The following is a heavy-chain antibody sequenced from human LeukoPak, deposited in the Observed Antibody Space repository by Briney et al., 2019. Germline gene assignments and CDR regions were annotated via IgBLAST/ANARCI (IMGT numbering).Heavy chain of an antibody. CDR1: GYTLTELS. J-gene: IGHJ6*02. CDR2: FDPEDGET. Sequence: ASVKLSCKVSGYTLTELSMHWVRQAPGKGPEWMGGFDPEDGETIYAQKFQGRVTMTEDTSTDTAYMELSSLRSEDTAVYYCVTVGMNGVHYYGMDVWGQGTTVTVSS. D-gene: IGHD2-8*01. CDR3: VTVGMNGVHYYGMDV. V-gene: IGHV1-24*01.